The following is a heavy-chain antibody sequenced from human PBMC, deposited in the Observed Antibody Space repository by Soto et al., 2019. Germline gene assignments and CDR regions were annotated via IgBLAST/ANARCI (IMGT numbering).Heavy chain of an antibody. V-gene: IGHV4-39*01. Sequence: PSETLSLTCTVSGGSISSSSYYWGWIRQPPGKGLEWIGSIYYSGSTYYNPSLKSRVTISVDTSKNQFSLKLSSVTAADTAVYYCARQDIVLMVYANDYWGQGTLVTAPQ. D-gene: IGHD2-8*01. J-gene: IGHJ4*02. CDR3: ARQDIVLMVYANDY. CDR1: GGSISSSSYY. CDR2: IYYSGST.